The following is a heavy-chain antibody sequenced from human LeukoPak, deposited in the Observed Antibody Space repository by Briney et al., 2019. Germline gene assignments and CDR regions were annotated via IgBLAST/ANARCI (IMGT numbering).Heavy chain of an antibody. CDR1: GGSISSYY. J-gene: IGHJ5*02. V-gene: IGHV4-59*01. Sequence: NASETLSLTCTVSGGSISSYYWSWIRQPPGKGLEWMGYIYYSGSTNYNPSLKSRVTISVDTSKNQFSLKLSSVTAADTAVYYCARGGNRPIAVAGHWWFDPWGQGTLVTVSS. CDR3: ARGGNRPIAVAGHWWFDP. CDR2: IYYSGST. D-gene: IGHD6-19*01.